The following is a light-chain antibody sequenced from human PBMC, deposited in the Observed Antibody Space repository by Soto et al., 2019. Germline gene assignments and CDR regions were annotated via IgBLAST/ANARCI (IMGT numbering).Light chain of an antibody. CDR3: SSYAGSSTSHVV. J-gene: IGLJ2*01. Sequence: QSALTQPASVSGSPGQSITISCTGTSSDVGGYNYVSWYQQHPGRAPKLMIYEVSDRPSGVSNRFSGSKSGNTASLTISGLQAEDEADYYCSSYAGSSTSHVVFGGGTKLTVL. V-gene: IGLV2-14*01. CDR2: EVS. CDR1: SSDVGGYNY.